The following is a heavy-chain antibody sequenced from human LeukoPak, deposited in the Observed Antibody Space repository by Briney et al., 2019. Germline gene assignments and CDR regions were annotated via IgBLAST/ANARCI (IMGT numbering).Heavy chain of an antibody. D-gene: IGHD2-2*01. Sequence: ASVKVSCKASGYTFTGYYMHWVRQAPGQGLEWMGWISGNNDNPNYGQKFQGRFTVTTDSSTSTAYMELRSLRFDDTAVYYCARDGTSTDDYWGQGTLVTVSS. J-gene: IGHJ4*02. V-gene: IGHV1-18*04. CDR1: GYTFTGYY. CDR2: ISGNNDNP. CDR3: ARDGTSTDDY.